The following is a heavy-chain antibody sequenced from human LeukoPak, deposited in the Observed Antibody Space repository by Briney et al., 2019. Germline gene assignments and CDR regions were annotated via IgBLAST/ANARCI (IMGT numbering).Heavy chain of an antibody. D-gene: IGHD2-15*01. CDR1: GFRFSDYW. Sequence: GGSLRLSCEASGFRFSDYWMTWVRPAPGKGLEWVANIKEDGREKYYVDSVKGRFTLSKDNAKNSVYLQMNSLGAEDTAVYYCARGWGEKGYCRGGTCNNPQFDYWGQGILVTVSS. CDR3: ARGWGEKGYCRGGTCNNPQFDY. J-gene: IGHJ4*02. V-gene: IGHV3-7*01. CDR2: IKEDGREK.